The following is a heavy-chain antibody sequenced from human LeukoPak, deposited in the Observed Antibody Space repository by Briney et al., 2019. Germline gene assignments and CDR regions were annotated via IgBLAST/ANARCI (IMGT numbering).Heavy chain of an antibody. D-gene: IGHD5-18*01. V-gene: IGHV4-39*01. Sequence: SETLSLTCTVSGGSITRTNYYWGWIRQPPGKGLQWAGSVYYSGSTYYNPSLKSRVTISVDTSQNQFSLHLTSVTPADTAVYYFAALYTNGLGLDYWGRGTLVTVSS. J-gene: IGHJ4*02. CDR2: VYYSGST. CDR1: GGSITRTNYY. CDR3: AALYTNGLGLDY.